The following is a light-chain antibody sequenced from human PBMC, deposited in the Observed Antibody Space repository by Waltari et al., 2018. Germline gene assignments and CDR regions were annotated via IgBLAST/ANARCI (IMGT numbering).Light chain of an antibody. V-gene: IGLV3-19*01. CDR1: SLRSYY. J-gene: IGLJ3*02. CDR3: HSRDTISTRV. CDR2: GQD. Sequence: SSELTQDPAVSVALGQTVRITCLGDSLRSYYASWYQQRPGQAPRLVLYGQDNRPSGIPDRFSGSTSGDTASLTITGAQAEDEADYYCHSRDTISTRVFGGGTRLTV.